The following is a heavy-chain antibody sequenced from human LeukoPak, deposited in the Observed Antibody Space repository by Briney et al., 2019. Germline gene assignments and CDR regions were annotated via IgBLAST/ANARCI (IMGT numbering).Heavy chain of an antibody. CDR3: ARETILGTFPLGYMDV. D-gene: IGHD3-3*01. V-gene: IGHV3-48*01. Sequence: GGSLRLSCVAFALTFSGYSMNWVRQAPGKGLEWVSYISSSTSTIYYADSVKGRFTISRDNAKNSLYLHMNSLRADDTAVYYCARETILGTFPLGYMDVWGKGTTVTVS. J-gene: IGHJ6*03. CDR1: ALTFSGYS. CDR2: ISSSTSTI.